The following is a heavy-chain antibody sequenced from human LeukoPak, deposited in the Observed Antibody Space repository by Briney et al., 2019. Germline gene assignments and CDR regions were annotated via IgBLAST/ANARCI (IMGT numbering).Heavy chain of an antibody. Sequence: SQTLSLTCAISGDSVSSNGATWNWIRQSPSRGLEWLGRTYYRSKWYNDYAVSVISRITIYPDTSMNQFSLQLSSVTPEDTAVYYCARAISATGNNWFDPWGQGTLVTVSS. J-gene: IGHJ5*02. D-gene: IGHD6-13*01. CDR3: ARAISATGNNWFDP. V-gene: IGHV6-1*01. CDR2: TYYRSKWYN. CDR1: GDSVSSNGAT.